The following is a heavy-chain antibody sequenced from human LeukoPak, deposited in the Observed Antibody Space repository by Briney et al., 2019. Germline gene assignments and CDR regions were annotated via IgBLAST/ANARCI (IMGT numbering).Heavy chain of an antibody. V-gene: IGHV4-59*12. CDR2: IYYSGST. CDR3: ARLTGGDGDVFDY. D-gene: IGHD4-17*01. CDR1: GGSISSYY. J-gene: IGHJ4*02. Sequence: PSETLSLTCTVSGGSISSYYWSWIRQPPGKGLEWIGYIYYSGSTNYNPSLKSRVTISVDTSKNQFSLKLSSVTAADTAVYYCARLTGGDGDVFDYWGQGTLVTVSS.